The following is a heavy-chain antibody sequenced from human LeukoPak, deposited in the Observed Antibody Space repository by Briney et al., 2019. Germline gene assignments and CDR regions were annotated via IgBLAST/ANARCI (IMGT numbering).Heavy chain of an antibody. D-gene: IGHD3-22*01. CDR2: IYTSGST. V-gene: IGHV4-61*02. J-gene: IGHJ3*02. CDR3: ASGPRLYYYDSSGYYYSSGLGAFDI. Sequence: SQTLSLTCTVSGGSFSSGSYYWSWLRQPAGKGLEWIGRIYTSGSTNYNPSLKSRVTISVDTSKNQFSLKLSSVTAADTAVYYCASGPRLYYYDSSGYYYSSGLGAFDIWGQGTMVTVSS. CDR1: GGSFSSGSYY.